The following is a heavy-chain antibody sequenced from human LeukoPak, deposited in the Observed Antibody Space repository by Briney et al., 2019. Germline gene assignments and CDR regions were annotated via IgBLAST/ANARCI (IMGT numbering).Heavy chain of an antibody. Sequence: SETLSLTCAVYGGSFSGYYWSWIRQPPGKGVEWIGEINNSGRTKYNTSLKSRVTISVDTCKNKLSLRLSSVTAADTAVYYCARNYGDYRGYYYYYYMDVWGKGTTVTVSS. J-gene: IGHJ6*03. D-gene: IGHD4-17*01. CDR1: GGSFSGYY. CDR3: ARNYGDYRGYYYYYYMDV. CDR2: INNSGRT. V-gene: IGHV4-34*01.